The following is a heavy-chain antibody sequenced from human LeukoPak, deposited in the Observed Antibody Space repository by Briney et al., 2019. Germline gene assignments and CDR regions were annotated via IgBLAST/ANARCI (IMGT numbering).Heavy chain of an antibody. CDR3: ARHSGSGSLSRPFDP. V-gene: IGHV4-39*01. D-gene: IGHD3-10*01. J-gene: IGHJ5*02. CDR1: GGSVTSGGFY. Sequence: LETLSLTCSVSGGSVTSGGFYWGWLRQPPGKGPEWIATIYYTGSTYYNPSLNSRVTVSIDTSKNQFSLRLTSVTATDTATYHCARHSGSGSLSRPFDPWGQGTLVTVSS. CDR2: IYYTGST.